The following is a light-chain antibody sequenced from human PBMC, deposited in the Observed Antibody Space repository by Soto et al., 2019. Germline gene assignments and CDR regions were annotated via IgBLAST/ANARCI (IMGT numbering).Light chain of an antibody. V-gene: IGLV1-51*01. CDR1: SSNIGGNY. CDR2: DNN. CDR3: GTWDSGLSAV. Sequence: QSVLTQPPSVSAAPGQKVSISCSGTSSNIGGNYVSWYQHLPGTASKLLIYDNNKRSSGIPDRFSGSQSGTSATLDITGLQTGDEADYYCGTWDSGLSAVFGGGTKLTVL. J-gene: IGLJ2*01.